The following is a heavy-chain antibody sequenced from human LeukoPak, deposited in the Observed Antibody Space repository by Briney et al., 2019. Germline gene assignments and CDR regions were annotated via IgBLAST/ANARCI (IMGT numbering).Heavy chain of an antibody. J-gene: IGHJ2*01. CDR2: LDSGGYT. CDR1: GFSVSSNY. Sequence: GGSLRLSCAASGFSVSSNYMSWVRQAPGKGLEWVSLLDSGGYTFYADSVKGRFTISRDNSKNTLYLQMNSLRAEDTAVYYCARDGGIAPHSPEYFDLWGRGTLVTVSS. CDR3: ARDGGIAPHSPEYFDL. V-gene: IGHV3-66*01. D-gene: IGHD6-13*01.